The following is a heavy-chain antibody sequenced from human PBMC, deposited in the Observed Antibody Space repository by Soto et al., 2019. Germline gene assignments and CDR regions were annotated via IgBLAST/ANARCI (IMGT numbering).Heavy chain of an antibody. D-gene: IGHD1-1*01. CDR1: GFTFSSYS. J-gene: IGHJ4*02. Sequence: EVQLVESGGGLVKPGGSLRLSWAASGFTFSSYSMNWVRQAPGMGLEWVSSISSSSSYIYYADSVKGRFTISRDNANNSLDLQMNSPRAEDTAVYYCAGGENWVHWCQGTLVTVAS. CDR3: AGGENWVH. CDR2: ISSSSSYI. V-gene: IGHV3-21*01.